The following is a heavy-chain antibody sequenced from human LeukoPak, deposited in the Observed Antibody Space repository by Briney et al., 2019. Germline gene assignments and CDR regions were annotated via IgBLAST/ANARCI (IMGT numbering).Heavy chain of an antibody. Sequence: GASVKVSRKASGYTFTSYYMHWVRQAPGQGLEWMGIINPSGGSTSYAQKFQGRVTMTRDTSTSTVYMELSSLRSEDTAVYYCAGDYYGSGPFDYWGQGTLVTVSS. J-gene: IGHJ4*02. CDR1: GYTFTSYY. D-gene: IGHD3-10*01. CDR2: INPSGGST. CDR3: AGDYYGSGPFDY. V-gene: IGHV1-46*01.